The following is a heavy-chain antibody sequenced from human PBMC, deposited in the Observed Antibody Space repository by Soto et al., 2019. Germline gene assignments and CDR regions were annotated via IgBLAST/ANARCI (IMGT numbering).Heavy chain of an antibody. V-gene: IGHV3-43D*04. Sequence: LRLSFAASGFTFDGYAMHWVPQAPGNGLEWVSLISWDGGHTYYADSVRGRFIVSRDSSQNPLYLQMSSLRVEDTALYYCAKDVCSGSTTSCYTRLDFWGQGALVTVSS. J-gene: IGHJ4*02. CDR3: AKDVCSGSTTSCYTRLDF. D-gene: IGHD2-2*02. CDR1: GFTFDGYA. CDR2: ISWDGGHT.